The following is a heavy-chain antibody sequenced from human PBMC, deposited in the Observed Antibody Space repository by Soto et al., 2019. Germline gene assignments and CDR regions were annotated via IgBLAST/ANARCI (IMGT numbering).Heavy chain of an antibody. CDR3: AKGPLVSGYDLYY. Sequence: EVQLLDSGGGLVQPGGSLRLSCAASGFTFSNYVMNWVRQAPGKGLDWVAAISASGGSTYYADSVKGRFTISRDNSKNTLYLQMSSLRAEDTAVYYCAKGPLVSGYDLYYWGQGTLVTVSS. CDR2: ISASGGST. CDR1: GFTFSNYV. V-gene: IGHV3-23*01. D-gene: IGHD5-12*01. J-gene: IGHJ4*02.